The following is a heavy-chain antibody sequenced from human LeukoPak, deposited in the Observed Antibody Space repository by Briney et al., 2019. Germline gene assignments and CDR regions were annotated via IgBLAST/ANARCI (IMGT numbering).Heavy chain of an antibody. D-gene: IGHD1-1*01. CDR2: VYYSGST. J-gene: IGHJ3*02. CDR3: ARGSRTTTAFDI. CDR1: GGSISSYS. Sequence: SETLSLTCTVSGGSISSYSWSWIRKPPGKGLEWIGYVYYSGSTNYNPSLQSRVTISVDTSKNQFSLKLSSVTAADTAVYHCARGSRTTTAFDIWGQGTMVTVSS. V-gene: IGHV4-59*01.